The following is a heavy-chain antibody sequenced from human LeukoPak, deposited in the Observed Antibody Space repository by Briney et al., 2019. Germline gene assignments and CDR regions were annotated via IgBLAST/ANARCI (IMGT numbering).Heavy chain of an antibody. D-gene: IGHD2-21*01. CDR1: GGTFSSYA. CDR2: IIPIFGTA. CDR3: ARDAEYCGGDC. J-gene: IGHJ4*02. V-gene: IGHV1-69*06. Sequence: GASVKVSCNASGGTFSSYAISWVRQAPGQGLEWMGGIIPIFGTANYAQKFQGRVTITADKSTSTAYMELSSLRSEDTAVYYCARDAEYCGGDCWGQGTLVTVSS.